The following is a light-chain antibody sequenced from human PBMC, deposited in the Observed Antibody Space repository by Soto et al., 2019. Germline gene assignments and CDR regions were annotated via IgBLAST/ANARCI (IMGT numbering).Light chain of an antibody. V-gene: IGLV2-14*01. Sequence: QSALTQPASVSGSPGQSITISCTGTSSGVGGYKYVSWYQQHPGKAPKLMIYEVSNRPSGVSNRFSGSKSGNTASLTISGLQAEDEADYYCSSYTSSSPCVFGTGTKVTVL. CDR3: SSYTSSSPCV. CDR1: SSGVGGYKY. CDR2: EVS. J-gene: IGLJ1*01.